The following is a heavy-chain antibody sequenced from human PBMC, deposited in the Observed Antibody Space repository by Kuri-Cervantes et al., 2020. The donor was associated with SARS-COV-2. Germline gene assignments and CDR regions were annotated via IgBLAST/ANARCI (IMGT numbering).Heavy chain of an antibody. CDR2: ISGSGGST. V-gene: IGHV3-23*01. CDR1: GFTFRRFA. D-gene: IGHD3-3*01. Sequence: LSLTCAASGFTFRRFAMSWVRQAPGKGLERVSSISGSGGSTYYADSVKGRFTISRDNSKNTLYLQMNSLRAEDTAVYYCAKLGGGDYDFWSGYSDYYYGMDVWGQGTTVTVSS. J-gene: IGHJ6*02. CDR3: AKLGGGDYDFWSGYSDYYYGMDV.